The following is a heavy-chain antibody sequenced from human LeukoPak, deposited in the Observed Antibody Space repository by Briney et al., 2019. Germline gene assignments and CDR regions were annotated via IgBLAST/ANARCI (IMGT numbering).Heavy chain of an antibody. CDR2: ITWNSGSI. J-gene: IGHJ4*02. CDR1: GFTFSSYA. D-gene: IGHD4-17*01. CDR3: AKAYLSYGDYVVGRTLFDY. Sequence: GGSLRLSCAASGFTFSSYAMHWVRQAPGKGLEWVSGITWNSGSIGYADSVKGRFTISRDNAKNSLYLQMNSLRTEDTALYYCAKAYLSYGDYVVGRTLFDYWGQGTLVTVSS. V-gene: IGHV3-9*01.